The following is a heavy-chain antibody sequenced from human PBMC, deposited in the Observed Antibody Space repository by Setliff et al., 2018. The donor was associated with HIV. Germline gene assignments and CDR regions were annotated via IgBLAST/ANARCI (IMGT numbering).Heavy chain of an antibody. Sequence: SETLSLTCTVSGGSISSDDYYWNWIRQPPGKGLEWIGYITYSGSAYYNPSLKSRVTISIDTSNNQISLRLSSVTAADTAMYYCARDDYGYNGKGFDYWGPGTLVTV. V-gene: IGHV4-30-4*08. J-gene: IGHJ4*02. CDR2: ITYSGSA. CDR1: GGSISSDDYY. CDR3: ARDDYGYNGKGFDY. D-gene: IGHD4-17*01.